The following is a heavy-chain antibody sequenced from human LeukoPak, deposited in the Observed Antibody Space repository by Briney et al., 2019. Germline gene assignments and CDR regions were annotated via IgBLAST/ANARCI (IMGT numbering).Heavy chain of an antibody. D-gene: IGHD1-7*01. Sequence: SETLSLTCTVSGGSISSSSYCWGWIRQPPGKGLEWIGNIYYSGSTYYNPSLKSRVAISVDTSKNQFSLKLSSVTAADTAVYYCARANLYNWFDPWGQGTLVTVSS. V-gene: IGHV4-39*07. CDR2: IYYSGST. CDR3: ARANLYNWFDP. J-gene: IGHJ5*02. CDR1: GGSISSSSYC.